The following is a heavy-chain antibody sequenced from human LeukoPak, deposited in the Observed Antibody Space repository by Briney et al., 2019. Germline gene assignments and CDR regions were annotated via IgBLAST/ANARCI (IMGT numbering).Heavy chain of an antibody. CDR3: ASGDTDLMVYATNYYYGMDV. Sequence: GGSLRLSCAASGFTFSSYAMHWVRQAPGKGLEWVAVISYDGSNKYYADSVKGRFTISRDNSKNTLYLQMNSLRAEDTAVYYCASGDTDLMVYATNYYYGMDVWGQGTTVTVSS. CDR1: GFTFSSYA. V-gene: IGHV3-30-3*01. J-gene: IGHJ6*02. CDR2: ISYDGSNK. D-gene: IGHD2-8*01.